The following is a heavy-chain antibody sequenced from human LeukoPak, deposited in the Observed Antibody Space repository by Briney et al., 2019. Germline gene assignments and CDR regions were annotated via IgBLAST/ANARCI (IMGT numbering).Heavy chain of an antibody. Sequence: PGGSLRLSCAASGFTFSSYEMNWVRQAPGKGLGWVSYISSSGSTIYYADSVKGRFTISRDNAKNPLYLQMNSLRAEDTAVYYCARQRGYSYVYWGQGTLVTVSS. CDR1: GFTFSSYE. CDR2: ISSSGSTI. V-gene: IGHV3-48*03. J-gene: IGHJ4*02. CDR3: ARQRGYSYVY. D-gene: IGHD5-18*01.